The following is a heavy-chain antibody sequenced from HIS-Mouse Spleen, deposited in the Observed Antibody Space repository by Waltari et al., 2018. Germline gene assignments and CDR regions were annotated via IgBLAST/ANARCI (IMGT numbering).Heavy chain of an antibody. CDR1: GGSISSSSYY. V-gene: IGHV4-39*07. CDR2: IYYSGST. CDR3: AREIPYSSSWYDWYFDL. D-gene: IGHD6-13*01. J-gene: IGHJ2*01. Sequence: QLQLQESGPGLVKPSETLSLTCTVSGGSISSSSYYWGWSRQPPGKGLEWVGSIYYSGSTYYNPALKSRVTISGDPSKNQFSLKLSSVTAADTAVYYCAREIPYSSSWYDWYFDLWGRGTLVTVSS.